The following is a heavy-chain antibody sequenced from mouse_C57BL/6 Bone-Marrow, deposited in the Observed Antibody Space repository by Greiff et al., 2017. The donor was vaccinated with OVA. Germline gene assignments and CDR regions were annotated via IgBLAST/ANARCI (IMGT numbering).Heavy chain of an antibody. CDR1: GFNFKDYY. J-gene: IGHJ3*01. V-gene: IGHV14-1*01. CDR3: TAPPY. CDR2: IDPEDGDS. Sequence: EVKLMESGAELVRPGASVKLSCTASGFNFKDYYMHWVKQRPEQGLEWIGRIDPEDGDSAYAPKFQGKATLTVDTASNTAYLQLSSRTSEDTAGYYCTAPPYWGQGTLVTVSA.